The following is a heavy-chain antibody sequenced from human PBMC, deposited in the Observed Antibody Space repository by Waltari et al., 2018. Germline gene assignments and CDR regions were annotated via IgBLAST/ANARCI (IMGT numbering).Heavy chain of an antibody. D-gene: IGHD3-16*02. CDR2: IYHSGST. J-gene: IGHJ4*02. CDR1: GGAISSGGYS. V-gene: IGHV4-30-2*01. CDR3: ARASNAEIYDYIWGSYRYSYYFDY. Sequence: QLQLQESGSGLVKPSQTLSITCAVSGGAISSGGYSWSWIRQPPGKGLEWIGYIYHSGSTYYNPSLKSRVTISVDRSKNQFSLKLSSVTAADTAVYYCARASNAEIYDYIWGSYRYSYYFDYWGQGTLVTVSS.